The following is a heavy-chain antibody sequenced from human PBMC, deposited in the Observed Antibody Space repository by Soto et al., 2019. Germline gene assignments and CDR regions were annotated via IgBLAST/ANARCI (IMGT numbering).Heavy chain of an antibody. J-gene: IGHJ5*02. CDR2: IYYSGST. Sequence: QVQLQESGPGLVKPSQTLSLTCTVSGGSISSGDYYWSWIRQHPGKGLEWIGYIYYSGSTYYNPSLKSRVTISVDTSTNPFSLKLSSVTAEDTAVYYCARCWSGSRKGFDPWGQGTLVTVAS. D-gene: IGHD3-3*01. CDR1: GGSISSGDYY. V-gene: IGHV4-31*03. CDR3: ARCWSGSRKGFDP.